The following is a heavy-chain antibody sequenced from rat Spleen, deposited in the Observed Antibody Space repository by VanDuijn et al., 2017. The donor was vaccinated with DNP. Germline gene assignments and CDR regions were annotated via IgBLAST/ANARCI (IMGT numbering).Heavy chain of an antibody. V-gene: IGHV4-2*01. CDR1: GFNFNGYW. J-gene: IGHJ4*01. Sequence: EVRLVESGGGLVQPGRSLKLSCAASGFNFNGYWMGWVRQAPGKGLEWIGEINKDSSTITYTASLKDKFTISRDNAQNTLFLQMTKLGSEDTAIYYCARTAYYDLDAWGQGTSVTVSS. CDR2: INKDSSTI. CDR3: ARTAYYDLDA.